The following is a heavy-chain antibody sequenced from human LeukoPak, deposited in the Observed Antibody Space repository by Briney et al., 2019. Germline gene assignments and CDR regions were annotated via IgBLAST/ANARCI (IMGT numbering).Heavy chain of an antibody. CDR2: IYYSGST. CDR1: GGSISSYY. D-gene: IGHD2-2*01. V-gene: IGHV4-59*08. J-gene: IGHJ4*02. CDR3: ARFGWVVPAAMFAFDY. Sequence: SETLSLTCTVSGGSISSYYWSWIRQPPGKGLEWIGYIYYSGSTSYNPSLKSRVTISVDTSKNQFSLKLSSVTAADTAVYYCARFGWVVPAAMFAFDYWGQGTLVTVSS.